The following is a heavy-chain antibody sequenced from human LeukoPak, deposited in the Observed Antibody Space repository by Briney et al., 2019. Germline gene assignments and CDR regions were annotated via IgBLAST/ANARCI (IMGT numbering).Heavy chain of an antibody. CDR2: TYYRSKWYN. D-gene: IGHD2-2*01. Sequence: SQTLSLTCAISGDSVSSNSAAWNWIRQSPSRGLEWLGRTYYRSKWYNDYAVSVKSRITINPDTSKNQFSLQLNSVTPEDTAVYYCARDSPLPAADNYYYYYYMDVWGKGTTVTVSS. CDR3: ARDSPLPAADNYYYYYYMDV. CDR1: GDSVSSNSAA. V-gene: IGHV6-1*01. J-gene: IGHJ6*03.